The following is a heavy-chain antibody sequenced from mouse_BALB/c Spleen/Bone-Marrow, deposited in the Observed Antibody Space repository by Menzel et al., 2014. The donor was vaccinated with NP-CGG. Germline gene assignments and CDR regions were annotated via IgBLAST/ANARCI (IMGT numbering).Heavy chain of an antibody. D-gene: IGHD2-2*01. Sequence: VQLQQSGPELVKPGASVRISCTASGYTFTRYYIQWMKQRPGQGLEWIGWIYPGNVNTKYNEKFKGKATLTADKSSSTAYMQLRSMTSEDSAVYFCAMWLRRDYYAMDYWGQGTSVTVSS. CDR2: IYPGNVNT. CDR1: GYTFTRYY. CDR3: AMWLRRDYYAMDY. J-gene: IGHJ4*01. V-gene: IGHV1S56*01.